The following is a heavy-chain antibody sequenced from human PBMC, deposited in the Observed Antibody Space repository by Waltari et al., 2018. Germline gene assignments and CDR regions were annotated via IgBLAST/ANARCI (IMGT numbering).Heavy chain of an antibody. J-gene: IGHJ4*02. Sequence: QVQLVQSGAEVKKPGASVKVSCKASGSTFTSYDITRLRQATGQGLEWMGWMNPNSGNTGYAQKFQGRVTMTRNTSISTAYMELSSLRSEDTAVYYCARVTMVRGVIWGASYFDYWGQGTLVTVSS. CDR2: MNPNSGNT. D-gene: IGHD3-10*01. CDR1: GSTFTSYD. CDR3: ARVTMVRGVIWGASYFDY. V-gene: IGHV1-8*01.